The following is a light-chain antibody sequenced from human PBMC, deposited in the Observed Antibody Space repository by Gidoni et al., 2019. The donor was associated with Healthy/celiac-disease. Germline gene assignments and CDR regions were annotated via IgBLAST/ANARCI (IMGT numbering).Light chain of an antibody. V-gene: IGKV1-5*03. Sequence: DIQMTKSPSTLSASVGDRVTITCRASQSISSWLAWYQQKPGNAPKLLIYKASSLESGVPSRFSGSGSGTEFTLTISSLQPDDFATYYCQQYNSYPIFTFGPGTKVDIK. CDR3: QQYNSYPIFT. J-gene: IGKJ3*01. CDR2: KAS. CDR1: QSISSW.